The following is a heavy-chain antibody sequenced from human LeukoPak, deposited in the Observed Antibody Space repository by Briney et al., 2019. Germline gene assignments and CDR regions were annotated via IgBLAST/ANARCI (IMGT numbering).Heavy chain of an antibody. CDR1: GGSISSGSYY. D-gene: IGHD3-16*01. V-gene: IGHV4-61*02. CDR2: IYSSEST. Sequence: PSETLSLTCTVSGGSISSGSYYWSWIRLPAGKGLEWIGRIYSSESTNYKPSLKSRVTISLDTSKNQFSLKLSSVTAADTAVYYCARERGKVIMTTFFRGGTFDIWGQGTMVTVSS. J-gene: IGHJ3*02. CDR3: ARERGKVIMTTFFRGGTFDI.